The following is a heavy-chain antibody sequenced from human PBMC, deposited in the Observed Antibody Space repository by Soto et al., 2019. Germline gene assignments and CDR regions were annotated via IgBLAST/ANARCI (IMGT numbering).Heavy chain of an antibody. V-gene: IGHV1-18*01. CDR1: GYTFTRSG. CDR3: AREGVAPYCYYGMDV. J-gene: IGHJ6*02. Sequence: QVQLVQSGAEVKKPGASVKVSCKASGYTFTRSGISWVRQAPGQGLEWMGWISTYNGDTNYAQTFQGRVTMTTDTSTSTVHMELRSLRSGDTAVYYCAREGVAPYCYYGMDVWGQGTPVTVSS. CDR2: ISTYNGDT. D-gene: IGHD5-12*01.